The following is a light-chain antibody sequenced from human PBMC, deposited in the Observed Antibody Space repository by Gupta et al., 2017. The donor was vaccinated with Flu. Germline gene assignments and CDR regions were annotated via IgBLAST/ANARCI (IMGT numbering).Light chain of an antibody. J-gene: IGLJ2*01. CDR3: YSTDSSGNHVV. CDR1: ALPKKY. Sequence: SYDLSQPPAMSGATGQTTGVTRSGDALPKKYAYWYQQKSGQAPELVIYEDSKRPSGIPERFSGSSSGTMATLTISGAQVEDEADYYCYSTDSSGNHVVFGGGTKLTVL. CDR2: EDS. V-gene: IGLV3-10*01.